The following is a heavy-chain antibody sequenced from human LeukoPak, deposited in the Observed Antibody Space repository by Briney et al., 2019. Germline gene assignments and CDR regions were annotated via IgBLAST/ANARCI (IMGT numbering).Heavy chain of an antibody. CDR1: GYTFTSYD. J-gene: IGHJ5*02. Sequence: ASATVSCKASGYTFTSYDINWVRQAAGQGLEWMGWMNPNSGNPGYAQKFQGRVTITRNTSISTAYMELSSLRSEDTAVYYCARGPSGYGQPYWFEPWGQGTLVTVSS. V-gene: IGHV1-8*03. CDR3: ARGPSGYGQPYWFEP. CDR2: MNPNSGNP. D-gene: IGHD5-12*01.